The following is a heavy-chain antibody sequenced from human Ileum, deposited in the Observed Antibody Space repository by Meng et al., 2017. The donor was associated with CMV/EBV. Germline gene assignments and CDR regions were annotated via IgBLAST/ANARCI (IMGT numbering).Heavy chain of an antibody. CDR3: ARGANYASYRVDY. Sequence: QVQLVQSGAKLEKPGASVTVACKTSGYAFSNYYIHWVRRAPGQGLEWMGWINPVSGDTNYAQNFQDTVTLTRDTSINTAYMELRGLRLDDTAVYFCARGANYASYRVDYWGQGPLVTVSS. D-gene: IGHD3-16*01. CDR1: GYAFSNYY. J-gene: IGHJ4*02. CDR2: INPVSGDT. V-gene: IGHV1-2*02.